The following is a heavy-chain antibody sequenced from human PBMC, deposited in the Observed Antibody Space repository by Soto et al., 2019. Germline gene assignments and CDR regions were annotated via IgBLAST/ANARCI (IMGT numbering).Heavy chain of an antibody. V-gene: IGHV2-26*01. CDR3: ARIRSRGAGTTYSFDY. CDR1: GFSLSNARMG. D-gene: IGHD4-17*01. J-gene: IGHJ4*02. CDR2: IFSNDEK. Sequence: QVTVKESGPVLVKPTETLTLTCTVSGFSLSNARMGVSWIRQPPGKALEWLAHIFSNDEKAYSTSLKIRLTISKDTSKSQVVLTMTNMDPVDTATYYCARIRSRGAGTTYSFDYWGQGNLVTVSS.